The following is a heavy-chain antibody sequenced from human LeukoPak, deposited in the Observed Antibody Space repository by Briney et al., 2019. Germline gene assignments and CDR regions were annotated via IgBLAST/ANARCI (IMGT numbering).Heavy chain of an antibody. D-gene: IGHD6-13*01. CDR2: IYYSGST. Sequence: SETLSLTCTVSGGSISSSSYYWGWIRQPPGKGLEWIGSIYYSGSTYYNPSLKSRVTISVDTSKNQFSLKLSSVTAADTAVYYGARHPAAGSTLDYWGQGTLVTVSS. J-gene: IGHJ4*02. CDR3: ARHPAAGSTLDY. CDR1: GGSISSSSYY. V-gene: IGHV4-39*01.